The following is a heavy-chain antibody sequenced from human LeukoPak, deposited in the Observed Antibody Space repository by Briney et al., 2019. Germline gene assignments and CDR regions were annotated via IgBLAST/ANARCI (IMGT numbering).Heavy chain of an antibody. J-gene: IGHJ4*02. Sequence: SETLSLTCTVSGGSISSGGYYWSWIRQHPGKGLEWIGYIYYSGSTYYNPSLKSRVTISVDTSKNQFSLKLSSVTAADTAVYYCARDRIAAAPYYFDYWGQGTLVTVSS. CDR2: IYYSGST. D-gene: IGHD6-13*01. CDR1: GGSISSGGYY. CDR3: ARDRIAAAPYYFDY. V-gene: IGHV4-31*03.